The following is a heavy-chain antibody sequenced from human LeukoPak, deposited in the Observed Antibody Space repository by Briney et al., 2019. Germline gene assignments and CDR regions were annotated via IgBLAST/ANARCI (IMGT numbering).Heavy chain of an antibody. CDR1: GFTFSNAW. D-gene: IGHD3-22*01. Sequence: GGSLRLSCTASGFTFSNAWMSWVRQAPGKGLEWVGRIKRKTGGGTTDYAAPVKGRFTISRDDSKNTLYLQMNSLKTEDTAVYYCTTAEDSSGYLEEGFDYWGQGTLVTVSS. CDR2: IKRKTGGGTT. J-gene: IGHJ4*02. CDR3: TTAEDSSGYLEEGFDY. V-gene: IGHV3-15*01.